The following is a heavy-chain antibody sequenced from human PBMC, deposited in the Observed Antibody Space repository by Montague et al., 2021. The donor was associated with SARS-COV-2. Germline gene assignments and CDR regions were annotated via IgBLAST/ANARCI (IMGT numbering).Heavy chain of an antibody. CDR3: ARGLKTSDFWSGTVEWLGDYYYYGMDV. D-gene: IGHD3-3*01. CDR2: IWYDGSNK. CDR1: GFTFSSYG. Sequence: SLRLSCAASGFTFSSYGMHWVRQAPGKGLEWVAVIWYDGSNKYYADSVKGRFTISRDNSKNTLYLQMSSLRAEDTAVYYCARGLKTSDFWSGTVEWLGDYYYYGMDVWGQGTTVTVSS. V-gene: IGHV3-33*01. J-gene: IGHJ6*02.